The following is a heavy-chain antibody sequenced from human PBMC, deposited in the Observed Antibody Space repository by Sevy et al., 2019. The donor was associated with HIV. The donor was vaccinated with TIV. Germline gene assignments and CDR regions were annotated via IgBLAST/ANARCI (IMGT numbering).Heavy chain of an antibody. CDR3: ARGARGTLPSYYYYPMDV. V-gene: IGHV5-51*01. D-gene: IGHD1-1*01. CDR1: GYRFTDYW. CDR2: IYPGDSDA. Sequence: GESLKISCKGSGYRFTDYWIVWVRQMPGKGLEWMGIIYPGDSDATYSPSFQGQFTISVEKSISTAYLQWRSLKASDTAIFYCARGARGTLPSYYYYPMDVWGQGTTVTVSS. J-gene: IGHJ6*02.